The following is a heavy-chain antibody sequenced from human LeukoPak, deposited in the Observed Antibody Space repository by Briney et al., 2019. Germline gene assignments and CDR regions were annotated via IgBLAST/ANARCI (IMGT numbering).Heavy chain of an antibody. V-gene: IGHV4-59*01. J-gene: IGHJ5*02. CDR1: GGSTSTYY. CDR2: VHYSGIT. CDR3: AKGANWFDP. Sequence: PSETLSLTCTVSGGSTSTYYWSWIRQPPGKGLEWIAYVHYSGITSYNPSLKSRVTISVDMSKNQFSLNLNSVTAADTAVYYCAKGANWFDPWGRGTLVTVSS.